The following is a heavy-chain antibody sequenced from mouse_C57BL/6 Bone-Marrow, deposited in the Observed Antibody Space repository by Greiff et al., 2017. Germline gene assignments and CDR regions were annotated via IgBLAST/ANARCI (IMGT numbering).Heavy chain of an antibody. CDR3: VYDGYPYWYFDV. J-gene: IGHJ1*03. V-gene: IGHV1-54*01. CDR2: INPGSGGT. D-gene: IGHD2-3*01. Sequence: LQESGAELVRPGTSVKVSCKASGYAFTNYLIEWVKQRPGQGLEWIGVINPGSGGTNYNEKFKGKATLTADKSSSTAYMQLSSLTSEDSAVYFCVYDGYPYWYFDVWGTGTTVTVSS. CDR1: GYAFTNYL.